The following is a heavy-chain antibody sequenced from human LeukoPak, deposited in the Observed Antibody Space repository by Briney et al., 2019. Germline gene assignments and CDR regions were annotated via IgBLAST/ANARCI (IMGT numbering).Heavy chain of an antibody. CDR3: AKDFQYYDSSGYLDY. D-gene: IGHD3-22*01. J-gene: IGHJ4*02. Sequence: PGGSLRLSCAASGFTFDDYAMHWVRQAPGKGLEWVSGISWNSGSKGCADSVKGRFTISRDNDKNSLYLQMNSLADEATALYSCAKDFQYYDSSGYLDYWGQGTLVTVSS. V-gene: IGHV3-9*01. CDR1: GFTFDDYA. CDR2: ISWNSGSK.